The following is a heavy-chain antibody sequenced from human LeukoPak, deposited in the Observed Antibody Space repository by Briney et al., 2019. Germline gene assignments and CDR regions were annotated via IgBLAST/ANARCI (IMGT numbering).Heavy chain of an antibody. CDR3: ARGDCSAASCYYFDY. J-gene: IGHJ4*02. CDR2: ISSTVTTV. CDR1: GFRFSGHY. Sequence: PGGSLRLSCAASGFRFSGHYMSWIRQAPGKGLEWVAYISSTVTTVYYADSVKGRFTISRDNTKDSLYLQMSSLKAEDTAVYYCARGDCSAASCYYFDYWAREPWSPSPQ. D-gene: IGHD2-15*01. V-gene: IGHV3-11*04.